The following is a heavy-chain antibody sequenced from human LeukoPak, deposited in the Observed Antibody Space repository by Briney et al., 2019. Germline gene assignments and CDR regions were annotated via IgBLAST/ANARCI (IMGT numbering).Heavy chain of an antibody. D-gene: IGHD3-9*01. CDR2: ISGSGGST. Sequence: GGSLRLSCAASGFTFSSYAMGWVRQAPGKGLEWVPAISGSGGSTYYADSVKGRFTISRDNSKSTLYLQMNSLRAEDTAVYYCAKNPPRIRYFDWPKDYWGQGTLVTVSS. J-gene: IGHJ4*02. CDR3: AKNPPRIRYFDWPKDY. V-gene: IGHV3-23*01. CDR1: GFTFSSYA.